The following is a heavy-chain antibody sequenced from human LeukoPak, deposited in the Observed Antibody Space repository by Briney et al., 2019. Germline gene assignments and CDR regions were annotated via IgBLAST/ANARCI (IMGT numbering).Heavy chain of an antibody. CDR3: AKDYDFWSGYYKEHWFDP. V-gene: IGHV4-4*07. CDR1: GGSISSYY. J-gene: IGHJ5*02. D-gene: IGHD3-3*01. CDR2: IYTSGST. Sequence: SETLSLTCTVSGGSISSYYWSWIRQPAGKGLEWIGRIYTSGSTNYNPSLKSRVTMSVDTSKNQFSLKLSSVTAADTAVYYCAKDYDFWSGYYKEHWFDPWGQGTLVTVSS.